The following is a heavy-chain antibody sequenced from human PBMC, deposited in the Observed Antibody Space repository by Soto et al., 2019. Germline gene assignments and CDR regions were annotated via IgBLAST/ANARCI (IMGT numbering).Heavy chain of an antibody. J-gene: IGHJ4*02. CDR3: AKQVYGGNPSPFGS. D-gene: IGHD4-17*01. CDR2: MTGSGDTT. V-gene: IGHV3-23*01. CDR1: GFTFSDFA. Sequence: EVQLLESGGALVQPGGSLRLSCRGSGFTFSDFAMNWVRQAPSKGLAWFSTMTGSGDTTYYAESVKGRFTISRDNSKNTLFLHMTALRADDTAIYFCAKQVYGGNPSPFGSWCQGNLVTVSS.